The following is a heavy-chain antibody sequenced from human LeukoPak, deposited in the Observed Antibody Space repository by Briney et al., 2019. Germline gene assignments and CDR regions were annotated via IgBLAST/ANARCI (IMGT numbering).Heavy chain of an antibody. J-gene: IGHJ5*02. CDR3: ARGDPVVTLDH. Sequence: ASVKVSCTASGYTFTGYYIHWVRQAPGQGLEWMGWVVPNSGGTNYAQKFQGRVTMTRDTSIITAYMELSRLTSDDTAVYYCARGDPVVTLDHWGQGTLVTVSS. CDR1: GYTFTGYY. CDR2: VVPNSGGT. D-gene: IGHD3-22*01. V-gene: IGHV1-2*02.